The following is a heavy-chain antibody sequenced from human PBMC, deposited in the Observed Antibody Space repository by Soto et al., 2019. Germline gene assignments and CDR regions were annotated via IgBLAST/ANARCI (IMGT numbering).Heavy chain of an antibody. J-gene: IGHJ6*02. CDR3: AKDALADYFYYVMDV. V-gene: IGHV3-23*01. CDR2: ISDSGGRT. CDR1: GFTFNNYA. Sequence: EVQLLGSGGGLVQPGGSLRLSCAVSGFTFNNYAMNWVRQAPGKGLEWVSAISDSGGRTYYADSVKGRFTISRDNSKNTLYLQMNRLRAEDAARYYCAKDALADYFYYVMDVWGQGTTVTVSS. D-gene: IGHD6-25*01.